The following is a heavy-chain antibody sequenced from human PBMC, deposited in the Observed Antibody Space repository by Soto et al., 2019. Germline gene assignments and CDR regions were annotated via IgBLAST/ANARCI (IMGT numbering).Heavy chain of an antibody. CDR2: ISYDGSNK. Sequence: PGGSLRLSCAASGFTFSSYGMHWVRQAPGEGLEWVAVISYDGSNKYYADSVKGRFTISRDNSKNTLYLQMNSLRAEDTAVYYCAKEGNRPHYDYVWGSYRSSHYYGMDVWGQGTTVTVSS. CDR1: GFTFSSYG. CDR3: AKEGNRPHYDYVWGSYRSSHYYGMDV. D-gene: IGHD3-16*02. V-gene: IGHV3-30*18. J-gene: IGHJ6*02.